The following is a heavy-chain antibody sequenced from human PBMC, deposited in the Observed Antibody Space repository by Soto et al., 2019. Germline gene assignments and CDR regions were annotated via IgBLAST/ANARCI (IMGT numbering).Heavy chain of an antibody. J-gene: IGHJ4*02. CDR3: AKDEAYYFDY. CDR2: ISWDSGSI. Sequence: EVQLVESGGGLIQPGRSLRLSCAASGFTFDNYAMHWVRQAPGKGLEWVSGISWDSGSIDYADSVRGRFTISRDNARTSLYLRMSSLRPEDTALYYCAKDEAYYFDYWGQGTLVTVSS. CDR1: GFTFDNYA. V-gene: IGHV3-9*01.